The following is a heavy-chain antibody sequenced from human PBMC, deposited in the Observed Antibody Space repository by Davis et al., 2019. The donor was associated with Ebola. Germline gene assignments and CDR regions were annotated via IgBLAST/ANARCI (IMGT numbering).Heavy chain of an antibody. D-gene: IGHD6-19*01. CDR3: ARGHSSDWYPRNNWFDP. Sequence: GGSLRLSCAASGFTFSSYGMHWVRQAPGKGLEWVANIKQDGSEKYYVDSVKGRFTISRDNAKTSIYLQMNSLRVEDTAFYYCARGHSSDWYPRNNWFDPWGQGTLVTVSS. CDR1: GFTFSSYG. V-gene: IGHV3-7*03. J-gene: IGHJ5*02. CDR2: IKQDGSEK.